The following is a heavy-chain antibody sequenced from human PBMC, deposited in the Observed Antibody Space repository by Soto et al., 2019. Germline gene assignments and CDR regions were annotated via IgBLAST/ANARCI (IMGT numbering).Heavy chain of an antibody. CDR1: GGSISSSSYY. V-gene: IGHV4-39*01. D-gene: IGHD3-22*01. CDR2: INNGGSA. J-gene: IGHJ4*02. Sequence: SETLSLTCTVSGGSISSSSYYWGWIRQPPGKGLEWIGSINNGGSAHYSPSLKSRVTISVDTSKNQFSLKLNSVTAADTAVYYCARRSYDGSGYYYVDSWGQGTLVTVSS. CDR3: ARRSYDGSGYYYVDS.